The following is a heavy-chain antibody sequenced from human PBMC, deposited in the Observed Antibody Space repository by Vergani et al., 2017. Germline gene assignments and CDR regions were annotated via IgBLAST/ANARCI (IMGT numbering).Heavy chain of an antibody. V-gene: IGHV4-38-2*02. Sequence: QVQLQESGPGLVKPSETLSLTCSVSGYSISRGYYWGWIRQPPGKGLEWIATVFHSGRTDYNPSLESRVTISVDTSKNTFSLKLNSVTAAYTAIYYCSRDSAVGGTVDSGGYGTLVSVSA. CDR3: SRDSAVGGTVDS. D-gene: IGHD1-26*01. CDR1: GYSISRGYY. J-gene: IGHJ5*01. CDR2: VFHSGRT.